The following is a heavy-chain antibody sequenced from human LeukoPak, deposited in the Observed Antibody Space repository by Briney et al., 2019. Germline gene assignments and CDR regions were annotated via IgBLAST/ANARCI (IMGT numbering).Heavy chain of an antibody. J-gene: IGHJ4*02. CDR1: GYTFTVYY. CDR2: INPNSGGT. D-gene: IGHD3-22*01. Sequence: ASVKVSCXASGYTFTVYYMHWVRQAPGQGLEWMGWINPNSGGTNYAQKFQGRVTMTRDTPISTAYMELSRLTSDDTAVYYCARRYYYDSGGYSSLDYWGLGTLVTVSS. V-gene: IGHV1-2*02. CDR3: ARRYYYDSGGYSSLDY.